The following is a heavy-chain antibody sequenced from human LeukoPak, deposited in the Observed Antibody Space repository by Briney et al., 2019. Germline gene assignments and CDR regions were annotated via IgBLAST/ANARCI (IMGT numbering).Heavy chain of an antibody. CDR1: GFTFSNAW. D-gene: IGHD3-10*01. CDR2: IKSKADGGTT. V-gene: IGHV3-15*01. J-gene: IGHJ4*02. Sequence: GGSLRLSCAATGFTFSNAWMHWVRQAPGKGLEWVGRIKSKADGGTTDNAAPVEGRFTISRHDSKSTLYLQMNSLKTEDTAVYYCTTEGDGSGSYYNVPRFDYWGQGTLVTVSS. CDR3: TTEGDGSGSYYNVPRFDY.